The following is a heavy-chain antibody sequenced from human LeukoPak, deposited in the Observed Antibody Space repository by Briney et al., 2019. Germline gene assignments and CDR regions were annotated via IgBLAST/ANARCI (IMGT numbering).Heavy chain of an antibody. D-gene: IGHD3-22*01. CDR1: GGSISSGGYY. CDR3: ARVFKYYDSSVIDY. CDR2: IYYSGST. Sequence: SETLSLTCTVSGGSISSGGYYWSWIRQHPGKGLEWIGYIYYSGSTYYNPSLKSRVTISVDTSKNQFSLKLSSVTAADTAVYYCARVFKYYDSSVIDYWGQGILVTVSS. V-gene: IGHV4-31*03. J-gene: IGHJ4*02.